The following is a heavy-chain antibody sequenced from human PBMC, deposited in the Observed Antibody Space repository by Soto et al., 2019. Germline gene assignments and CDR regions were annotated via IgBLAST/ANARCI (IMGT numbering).Heavy chain of an antibody. CDR2: IYYSGST. Sequence: PSETLSLTCTVSGGSISSGDYYWSWIRQPPGKGLEWIGYIYYSGSTHYNPSLKSRVTISVDTSKNQFSLKLSSVTAADTAVYYCARERPDGARLDPRGQRTPVTGSS. D-gene: IGHD6-6*01. CDR1: GGSISSGDYY. CDR3: ARERPDGARLDP. J-gene: IGHJ5*02. V-gene: IGHV4-30-4*01.